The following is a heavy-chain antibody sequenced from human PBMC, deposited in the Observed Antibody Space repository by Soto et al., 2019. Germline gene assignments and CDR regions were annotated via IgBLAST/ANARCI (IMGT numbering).Heavy chain of an antibody. D-gene: IGHD3-3*01. CDR3: ARAYNDFWSGYPRFDP. V-gene: IGHV4-59*01. CDR2: IYYSGST. Sequence: SETLSLTCTVSGGSISSYYWSWIRQPPGKGLEWIGYIYYSGSTNYNPSLKSRVTISVDTSKNQFSLKLSSVTAADTAVYYCARAYNDFWSGYPRFDPWGQGTLVTVSS. CDR1: GGSISSYY. J-gene: IGHJ5*02.